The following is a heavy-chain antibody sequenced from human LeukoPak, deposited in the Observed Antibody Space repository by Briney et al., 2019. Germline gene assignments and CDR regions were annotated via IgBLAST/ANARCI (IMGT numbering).Heavy chain of an antibody. D-gene: IGHD6-13*01. Sequence: GGSLRLSCAASGFTFSSYGIHWVRQAPGKGLEWVAVISYDGSNKYYADSVKGRFTISRDNSKNTLYMQMHSLRVEDTAVYYCAKESGCGSWIFEYWGQGTLVTVSS. J-gene: IGHJ4*02. CDR1: GFTFSSYG. CDR2: ISYDGSNK. CDR3: AKESGCGSWIFEY. V-gene: IGHV3-30*18.